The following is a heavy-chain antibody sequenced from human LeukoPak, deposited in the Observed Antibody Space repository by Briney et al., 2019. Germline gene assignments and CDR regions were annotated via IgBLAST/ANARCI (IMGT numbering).Heavy chain of an antibody. D-gene: IGHD3-10*01. J-gene: IGHJ4*02. CDR1: GFTFSSYW. CDR2: IKQDGSEK. CDR3: ARDYGYYGSGSAFDY. V-gene: IGHV3-7*01. Sequence: GGSLRLSCAASGFTFSSYWMSWVRQAPGEGLEWVANIKQDGSEKYYVDSVKGRFTISRDNAKNSLYLQMNSLRAEDTAVYYCARDYGYYGSGSAFDYWGQGTLVTVSS.